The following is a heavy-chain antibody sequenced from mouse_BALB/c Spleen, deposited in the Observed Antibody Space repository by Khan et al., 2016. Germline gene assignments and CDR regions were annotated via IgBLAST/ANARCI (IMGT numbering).Heavy chain of an antibody. CDR1: GCDFSRYW. D-gene: IGHD2-2*01. Sequence: EVKLLESGGGLVQPGGSLKLSCAASGCDFSRYWMSWVRQAPGKGLGWIGEINPDSSTINYTPSLKDKSIISRDNAKNTLYLQMSKARSEDTALYYCARLGYYDTVDYWGQGTSVPVSS. V-gene: IGHV4-1*02. CDR2: INPDSSTI. J-gene: IGHJ4*01. CDR3: ARLGYYDTVDY.